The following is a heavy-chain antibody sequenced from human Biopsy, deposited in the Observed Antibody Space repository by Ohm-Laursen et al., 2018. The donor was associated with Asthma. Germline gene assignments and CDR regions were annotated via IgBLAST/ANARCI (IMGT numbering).Heavy chain of an antibody. CDR3: ARKAGSCISRTCYSLDF. CDR1: GGTFNTYV. CDR2: INSVFGTT. Sequence: GSSVKVSCKSLGGTFNTYVIGWVRQAPGQGLEWMGGINSVFGTTTYPQKFQDRVTITADDSTSTVYMELSSLRSEDTAVYYWARKAGSCISRTCYSLDFWGQGTLVTVSS. V-gene: IGHV1-69*01. D-gene: IGHD2-2*01. J-gene: IGHJ4*02.